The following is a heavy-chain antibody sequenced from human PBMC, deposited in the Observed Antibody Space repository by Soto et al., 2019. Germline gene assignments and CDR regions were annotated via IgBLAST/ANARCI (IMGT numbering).Heavy chain of an antibody. CDR3: ARGLRPWFGEFRAPSDY. CDR2: MNPNSGNT. Sequence: ASVKVSCKASGYTFTSYDINWVRQATGQGLEWMGWMNPNSGNTGYAQKFQGRVTMTRNTSISTAYMELSSLRSEDTAVYYCARGLRPWFGEFRAPSDYWGQGTLVTVSS. CDR1: GYTFTSYD. V-gene: IGHV1-8*01. D-gene: IGHD3-10*01. J-gene: IGHJ4*02.